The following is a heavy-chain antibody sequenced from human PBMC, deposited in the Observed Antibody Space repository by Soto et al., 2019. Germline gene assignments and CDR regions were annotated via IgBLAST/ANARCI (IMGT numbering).Heavy chain of an antibody. V-gene: IGHV3-7*01. D-gene: IGHD2-15*01. CDR2: IKQDGSEK. CDR1: GFPFSSYW. Sequence: EVQLVESGGGWVQPGGSLRLSWAASGFPFSSYWMSWVRQAPGKGLEWVANIKQDGSEKYYVDSVKGRFTISRDNAKNSLYLQMNSLRAEDTAVYYCARINIDLFDYWGQGTLVTVSS. J-gene: IGHJ4*02. CDR3: ARINIDLFDY.